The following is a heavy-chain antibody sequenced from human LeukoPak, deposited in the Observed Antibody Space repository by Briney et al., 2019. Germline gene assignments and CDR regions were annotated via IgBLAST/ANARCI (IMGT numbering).Heavy chain of an antibody. CDR1: GGSFNGYY. V-gene: IGHV4-34*01. CDR2: INHSGST. D-gene: IGHD5-18*01. J-gene: IGHJ4*02. Sequence: SETLSLTCAVYGGSFNGYYWSWIRQPPGKGLEGIGEINHSGSTNYNPSLKSRVTISVDTSKNQFSLKLSSVTAADTAVYYCARRNKYSRARGYSYGYGYWGQGTLVTVSS. CDR3: ARRNKYSRARGYSYGYGY.